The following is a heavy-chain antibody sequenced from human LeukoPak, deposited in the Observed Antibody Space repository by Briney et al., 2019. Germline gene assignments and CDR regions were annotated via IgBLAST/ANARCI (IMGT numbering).Heavy chain of an antibody. V-gene: IGHV3-23*01. J-gene: IGHJ4*02. CDR2: ISGSGGST. CDR1: GFTFSSYA. CDR3: AKDYYDSSGYYYFDY. Sequence: GGSLRLSCAASGFTFSSYAMSWVRQAPGKGLEWVSAISGSGGSTYYADSVKGRFTISRDNSKSTLYLQMSSLRAEDTAVYYCAKDYYDSSGYYYFDYWGQGTLVTVSS. D-gene: IGHD3-22*01.